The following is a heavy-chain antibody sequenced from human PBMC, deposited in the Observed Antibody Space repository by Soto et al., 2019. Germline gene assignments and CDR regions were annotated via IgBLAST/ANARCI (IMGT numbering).Heavy chain of an antibody. D-gene: IGHD2-2*01. V-gene: IGHV1-69*08. CDR1: GGTFSRYS. Sequence: QVQLVQSGAEVKKPGSSVKVSCKASGGTFSRYSITWVRQAPGHGLEWIGRIIPIFGIASYAQKFQGRVTITADESTSTAYRELSSLRADDTAVYYCAREDRDRETGLVPAAIDGMDVWGQGTTVTFSS. CDR3: AREDRDRETGLVPAAIDGMDV. CDR2: IIPIFGIA. J-gene: IGHJ6*02.